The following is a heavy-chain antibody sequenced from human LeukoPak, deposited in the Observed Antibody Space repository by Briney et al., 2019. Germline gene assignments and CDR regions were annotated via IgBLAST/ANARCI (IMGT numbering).Heavy chain of an antibody. CDR2: IYHSGTT. CDR1: GVSISSNSYY. Sequence: PSETLSLTCSVSGVSISSNSYYWGWIRQPPGKGLKWIGSIYHSGTTYYNPSLKSRVIISVDTSKNQFSLRLSSVTAADTAVYYCASRGSYSWDFDYWGQGTLVTVSS. D-gene: IGHD1-26*01. J-gene: IGHJ4*02. V-gene: IGHV4-39*07. CDR3: ASRGSYSWDFDY.